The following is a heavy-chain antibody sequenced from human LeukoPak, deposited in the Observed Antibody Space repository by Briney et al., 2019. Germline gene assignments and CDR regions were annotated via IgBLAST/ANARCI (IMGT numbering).Heavy chain of an antibody. J-gene: IGHJ4*02. D-gene: IGHD6-13*01. CDR2: ITGSVGST. CDR3: AKAPYSSSWGIDY. Sequence: GGSLRLSCAASGFTFASNAMSWVRQAPGKGLEWVSSITGSVGSTYYADSVKGRFTISRDISKNTLYLQMNSLRAEDTAVYDCAKAPYSSSWGIDYWGQGTLVTVSS. V-gene: IGHV3-23*01. CDR1: GFTFASNA.